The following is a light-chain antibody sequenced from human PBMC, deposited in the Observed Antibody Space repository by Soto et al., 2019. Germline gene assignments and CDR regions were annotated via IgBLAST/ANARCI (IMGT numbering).Light chain of an antibody. CDR1: QGIGTY. Sequence: DIQLTQSSSFLSSSVGDRVTITCRASQGIGTYVAWYQQKPGTAPNLLIYAASTLQSGVPSRFSGSGSGTEFTLTSSSLQPDDFATYYCQQGNSHPLTFGGGTKV. J-gene: IGKJ4*01. CDR2: AAS. CDR3: QQGNSHPLT. V-gene: IGKV1-9*01.